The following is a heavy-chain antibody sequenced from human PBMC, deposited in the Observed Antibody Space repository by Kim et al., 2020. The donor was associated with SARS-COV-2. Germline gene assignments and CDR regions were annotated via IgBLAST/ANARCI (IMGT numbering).Heavy chain of an antibody. CDR2: IYYSGST. V-gene: IGHV4-59*01. CDR3: ARELLWFGEPPWFDP. J-gene: IGHJ5*02. D-gene: IGHD3-10*01. Sequence: SETLSLTCTVSGGSISSYYWSWIRQPPGKGLEWIGYIYYSGSTNYNPSLKSRVTISVDTSKNQFSLKLSSVTAADTAVYYCARELLWFGEPPWFDPWGQGTLVTVSS. CDR1: GGSISSYY.